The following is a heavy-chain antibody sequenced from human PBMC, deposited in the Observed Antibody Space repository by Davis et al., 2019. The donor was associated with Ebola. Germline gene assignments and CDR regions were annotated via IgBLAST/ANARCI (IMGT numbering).Heavy chain of an antibody. V-gene: IGHV1-2*02. CDR2: INPNSGGT. CDR1: GYTFTGYY. J-gene: IGHJ4*02. D-gene: IGHD3-22*01. Sequence: ASVKVSCKASGYTFTGYYMHWVRQAPGQGLEWMGWINPNSGGTNYAQKFQGRVTITRDTSASTAYMELSSLRSEDTAVYYCAREGYYYDSSGYSVYFDYWGQGTLVTVSS. CDR3: AREGYYYDSSGYSVYFDY.